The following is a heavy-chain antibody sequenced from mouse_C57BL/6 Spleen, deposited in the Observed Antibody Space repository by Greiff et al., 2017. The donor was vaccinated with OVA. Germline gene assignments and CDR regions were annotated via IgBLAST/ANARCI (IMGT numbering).Heavy chain of an antibody. CDR2: IHPNSGST. J-gene: IGHJ2*01. CDR3: ARRLAYDYDEYFDY. D-gene: IGHD2-4*01. CDR1: GYTFTSYW. Sequence: VQLQQPGAELVKPGASVKLSCKASGYTFTSYWMHWVKQRPGQGLEWIGMIHPNSGSTNYNEKFKSKATLTVDKSSSTAYMQLSSLTSEDSAVYYCARRLAYDYDEYFDYWGEGTTLTVSS. V-gene: IGHV1-64*01.